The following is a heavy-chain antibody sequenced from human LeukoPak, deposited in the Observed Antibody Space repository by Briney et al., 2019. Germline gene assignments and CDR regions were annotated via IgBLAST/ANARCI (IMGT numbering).Heavy chain of an antibody. CDR2: IAFDDTDR. CDR3: TNSDDYGDY. CDR1: GFIFGDYA. Sequence: GSLGLSCAASGFIFGDYAMHWVRQAPGKGLEWVAAIAFDDTDRYYIDSVKGRFTISRDDSKNTLYLHMTSLRAEDTAVYYCTNSDDYGDYWGQGTLVTVSS. V-gene: IGHV3-30*04. J-gene: IGHJ4*02.